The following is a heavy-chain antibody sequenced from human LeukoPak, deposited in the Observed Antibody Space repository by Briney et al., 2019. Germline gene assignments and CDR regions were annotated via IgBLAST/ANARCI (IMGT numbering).Heavy chain of an antibody. D-gene: IGHD3-10*01. CDR2: INSDGSST. J-gene: IGHJ3*02. Sequence: GALRLSCAASGFTFDAFGMTWVRQAPGKGLVWVSRINSDGSSTSYADSVKGRFTISRDNAKNTLYLQMNSLRAEDTAVYYCARDFKRGPRGSGGDAFDIWGQGTMVTVSS. V-gene: IGHV3-74*01. CDR1: GFTFDAFG. CDR3: ARDFKRGPRGSGGDAFDI.